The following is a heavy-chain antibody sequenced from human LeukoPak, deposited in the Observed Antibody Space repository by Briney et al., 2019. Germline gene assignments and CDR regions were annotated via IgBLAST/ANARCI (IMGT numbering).Heavy chain of an antibody. Sequence: SETLSLTCTVSGDSISSYYWSWIRQPPGKGLEWIGYIYTSGGTNYIPSLKGRVTTSIDTSKNQFSLKLSSVTAADSAVYYCARLTRLSTSPDRYYLDYWGQGTLVTVSS. J-gene: IGHJ4*02. V-gene: IGHV4-4*09. D-gene: IGHD6-6*01. CDR2: IYTSGGT. CDR1: GDSISSYY. CDR3: ARLTRLSTSPDRYYLDY.